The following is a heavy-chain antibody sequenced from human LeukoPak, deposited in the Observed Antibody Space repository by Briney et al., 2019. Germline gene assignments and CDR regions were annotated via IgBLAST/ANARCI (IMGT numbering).Heavy chain of an antibody. Sequence: ASVKVSCKASGYSFTSYYIHWVRQAPGQGLEWMGIINPNGGFTSYAPNFQNRPTLTRDTSTATVYMELTSLRSDDTAVYYCARRPTPSSSYYYYYMDVWGKGTTVTVSS. V-gene: IGHV1-46*01. CDR2: INPNGGFT. J-gene: IGHJ6*03. D-gene: IGHD6-6*01. CDR1: GYSFTSYY. CDR3: ARRPTPSSSYYYYYMDV.